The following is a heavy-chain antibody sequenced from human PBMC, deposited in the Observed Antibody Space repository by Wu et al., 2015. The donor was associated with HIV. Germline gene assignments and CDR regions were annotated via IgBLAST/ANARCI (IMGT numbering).Heavy chain of an antibody. CDR2: ISAYNGKT. V-gene: IGHV1-18*01. CDR1: GYTFTSYEISYG. D-gene: IGHD3-10*01. Sequence: QDQLVQSGAEVKKPGASVKVSCKASGYTFTSYEISYGVTWVRQAPGQGLEWMGWISAYNGKTNYAQKFQDRVIMTTDTSTSTAYMQLRSLRSDDTAVYYCARDLMDYYGSGSYYRYYFDYWGQGTLVTVSS. J-gene: IGHJ4*02. CDR3: ARDLMDYYGSGSYYRYYFDY.